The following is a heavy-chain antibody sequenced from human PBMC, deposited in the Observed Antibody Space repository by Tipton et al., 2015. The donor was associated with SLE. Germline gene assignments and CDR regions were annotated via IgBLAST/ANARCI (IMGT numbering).Heavy chain of an antibody. CDR2: IYYSGST. J-gene: IGHJ4*02. CDR3: AGMSYPREGYFDY. CDR1: GGSISSYY. D-gene: IGHD1-26*01. V-gene: IGHV4-59*07. Sequence: TLSLTCTVSGGSISSYYWSWIRQPPGKGLEWIGYIYYSGSTNYNPSLKSRVTMSVDTSKNQFSLKLSSVTAADTAVYYCAGMSYPREGYFDYWGQGTLVTVSS.